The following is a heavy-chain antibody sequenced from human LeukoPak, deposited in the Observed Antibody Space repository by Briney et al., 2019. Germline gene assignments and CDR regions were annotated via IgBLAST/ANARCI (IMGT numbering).Heavy chain of an antibody. Sequence: ASVKVSCKVSGYTLTELSMHWVRQAPGKGLEWMGGFDPEDGETIYAQKFQGRVTMTEDTSTDTAYMELGSLRSEDTAVYYCATTPLGLITMVRGNFDYWGQGTLVTVSS. V-gene: IGHV1-24*01. J-gene: IGHJ4*02. CDR1: GYTLTELS. CDR3: ATTPLGLITMVRGNFDY. CDR2: FDPEDGET. D-gene: IGHD3-10*01.